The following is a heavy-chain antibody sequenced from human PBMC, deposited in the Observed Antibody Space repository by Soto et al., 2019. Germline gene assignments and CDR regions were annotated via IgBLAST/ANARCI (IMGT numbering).Heavy chain of an antibody. CDR2: IYHSGSN. CDR1: GGSLSGYY. CDR3: ARGGYSSGYGWFDP. D-gene: IGHD6-19*01. J-gene: IGHJ5*02. V-gene: IGHV4-34*01. Sequence: ETLSLSCAVNGGSLSGYYWSLIRQPPGKGLEWIGEIYHSGSNNYNPSLKSRVTISVDTSKKQFSLRLTSVTAADTGVYYCARGGYSSGYGWFDPWGQGTPVTVSS.